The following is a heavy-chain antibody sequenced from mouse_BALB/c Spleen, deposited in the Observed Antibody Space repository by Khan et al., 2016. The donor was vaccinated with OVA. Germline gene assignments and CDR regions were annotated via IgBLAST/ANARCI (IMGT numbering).Heavy chain of an antibody. D-gene: IGHD1-1*01. J-gene: IGHJ2*01. V-gene: IGHV4-1*02. CDR2: INPDSSTI. Sequence: EVQLLESGGGLVQPGGSLKLSCAASGFDFSRYWMSWVRQAPGKGLEWIGEINPDSSTINYTPSLKDKFIISRDNANNTLYLKMSKVRSEDTALYYCARLYYYGYFDYWGQGTTLTVSS. CDR1: GFDFSRYW. CDR3: ARLYYYGYFDY.